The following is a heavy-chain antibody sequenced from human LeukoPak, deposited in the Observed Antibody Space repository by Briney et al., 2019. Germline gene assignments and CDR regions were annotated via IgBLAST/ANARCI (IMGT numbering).Heavy chain of an antibody. CDR2: IRYDGSNK. D-gene: IGHD6-13*01. V-gene: IGHV3-30*02. CDR1: GFTFSSYG. CDR3: AKVPTYGSWYFDY. J-gene: IGHJ4*02. Sequence: PGGSLRLSCAASGFTFSSYGMHWVRQAPGKGLEWVAFIRYDGSNKYYADSVKGRFTISRDNSKNTLYLQMNSLRAEDTAVYYCAKVPTYGSWYFDYWGQGTLVTVSS.